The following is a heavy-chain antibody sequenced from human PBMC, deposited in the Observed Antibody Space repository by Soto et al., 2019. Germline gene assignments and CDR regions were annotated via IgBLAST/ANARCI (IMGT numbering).Heavy chain of an antibody. CDR3: ARRASDYGDYPSDYWYFDL. CDR2: INHSGST. V-gene: IGHV4-34*01. D-gene: IGHD4-17*01. CDR1: GGSFSGYY. Sequence: SETLSLTCAVYGGSFSGYYWSWIRQPPGKGLEWIGEINHSGSTNYNPSLKSRVTISVDTSKNQFSLKLSSVTAADTAVYYCARRASDYGDYPSDYWYFDLWGRGTLVTSPQ. J-gene: IGHJ2*01.